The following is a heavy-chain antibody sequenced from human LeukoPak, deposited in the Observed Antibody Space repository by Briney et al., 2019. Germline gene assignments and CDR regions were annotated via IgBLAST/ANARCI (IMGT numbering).Heavy chain of an antibody. V-gene: IGHV4-39*01. CDR1: GGSISSSSYY. D-gene: IGHD1-26*01. Sequence: PSETLSLTCTVSGGSISSSSYYWGWIRQPPGKGLEWIGSIYYSGSTYYNPSLKSRVTISVDTSKNQFSLKLSSVTAADTAVYYCARRGRGLSGSYQRGRYIFDYWGQGTLVTVSS. CDR2: IYYSGST. CDR3: ARRGRGLSGSYQRGRYIFDY. J-gene: IGHJ4*02.